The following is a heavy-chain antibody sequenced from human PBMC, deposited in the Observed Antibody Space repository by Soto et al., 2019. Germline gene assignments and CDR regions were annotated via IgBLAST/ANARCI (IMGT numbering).Heavy chain of an antibody. J-gene: IGHJ6*02. D-gene: IGHD2-21*01. CDR3: ARVKTGAVFSSYYYYYGMDV. CDR2: ISGSGGST. Sequence: PGGSLRLSCAASGFTFSSYAMSWVRQAPGKGLEWVSAISGSGGSTYYADSVKGRFTISRDNSKNTLYLQMNSLRAADTAVYYCARVKTGAVFSSYYYYYGMDVWGQGTTVTVSS. CDR1: GFTFSSYA. V-gene: IGHV3-23*01.